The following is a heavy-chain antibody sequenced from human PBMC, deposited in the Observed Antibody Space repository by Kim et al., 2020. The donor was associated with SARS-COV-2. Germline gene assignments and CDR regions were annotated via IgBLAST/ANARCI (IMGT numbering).Heavy chain of an antibody. CDR3: AKIQSIRGLDSDY. Sequence: GGSLRLSCAASGFTLSSYGMHWVRQAPGKGLEWVAVISYDGSNKYYADSVKGRFTISRDNSKNTLYLQMNSLRAEETAVYYCAKIQSIRGLDSDYWGEGT. V-gene: IGHV3-30*18. D-gene: IGHD3-10*01. CDR2: ISYDGSNK. CDR1: GFTLSSYG. J-gene: IGHJ4*02.